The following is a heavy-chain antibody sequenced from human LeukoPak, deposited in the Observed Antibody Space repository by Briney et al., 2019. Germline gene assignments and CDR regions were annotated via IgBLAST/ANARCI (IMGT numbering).Heavy chain of an antibody. V-gene: IGHV4-59*01. D-gene: IGHD2-15*01. CDR3: ARAVLSYCRGGSCPYFDY. J-gene: IGHJ4*01. CDR2: IYYSGST. Sequence: SETLSLTCTVSGGSISSYYWSWIRQPPGKGLEWIGYIYYSGSTNCNPSLKSRVTISVDTSKNQFSLKLSSLTAADTAVYYCARAVLSYCRGGSCPYFDYWGQGTLVTVSS. CDR1: GGSISSYY.